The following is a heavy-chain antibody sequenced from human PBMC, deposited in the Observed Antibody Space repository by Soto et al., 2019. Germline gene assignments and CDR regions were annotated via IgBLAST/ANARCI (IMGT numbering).Heavy chain of an antibody. CDR3: ARDGRFLGIPYFDY. Sequence: ASVKVSCKASGYTFTSYGISWVRQAPEQGLEWMGWISAYNGNTNYAQKLQGRVTMTTDTSTSTAYMELRSLRSDDTAVYYCARDGRFLGIPYFDYWGQGTLVTVSS. V-gene: IGHV1-18*04. J-gene: IGHJ4*02. D-gene: IGHD3-3*01. CDR1: GYTFTSYG. CDR2: ISAYNGNT.